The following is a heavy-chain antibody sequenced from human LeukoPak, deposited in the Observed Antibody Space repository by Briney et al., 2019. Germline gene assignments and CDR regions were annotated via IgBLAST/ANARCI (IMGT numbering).Heavy chain of an antibody. D-gene: IGHD3-10*01. CDR3: ARDVRIMVRGVYYYYYYMDV. CDR2: INTNTGNP. V-gene: IGHV7-4-1*02. Sequence: ASVKVSCKASGYTFTSYAMYWVRQAPGQGLEWMGWINTNTGNPTYAQGFTGRFVFSLDTSVSTAYLQISSLKAEDTAVYYCARDVRIMVRGVYYYYYYMDVWGKGTTVTVSS. J-gene: IGHJ6*03. CDR1: GYTFTSYA.